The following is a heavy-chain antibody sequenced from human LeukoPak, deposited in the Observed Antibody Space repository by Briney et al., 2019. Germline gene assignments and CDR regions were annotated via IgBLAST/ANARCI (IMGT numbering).Heavy chain of an antibody. CDR1: GYTFTSYG. J-gene: IGHJ4*02. D-gene: IGHD6-19*01. Sequence: ASVKVSCKASGYTFTSYGISWVRQAPGQGPEWMGWISAYNGNTNYAQKPQGRVTMTTDTSTSTAYMELRSLRSDDTAVYYCARDSGDSSGWYPYDYWGQGTLVTVSS. V-gene: IGHV1-18*01. CDR3: ARDSGDSSGWYPYDY. CDR2: ISAYNGNT.